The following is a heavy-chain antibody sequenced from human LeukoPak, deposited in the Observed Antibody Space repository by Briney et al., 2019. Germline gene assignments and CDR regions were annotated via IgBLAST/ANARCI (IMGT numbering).Heavy chain of an antibody. V-gene: IGHV3-11*06. D-gene: IGHD1-26*01. J-gene: IGHJ4*02. CDR1: GFTFSDSY. Sequence: PGGSLRLSCAGSGFTFSDSYMSWIRQAPGKGLEWVSYISTSSSDTNYADSVKGRFTTSRDNAKNSLYLQMNSLRAEDTAVYYCARKQTYSGSYCDYWGQGTLVTVSS. CDR2: ISTSSSDT. CDR3: ARKQTYSGSYCDY.